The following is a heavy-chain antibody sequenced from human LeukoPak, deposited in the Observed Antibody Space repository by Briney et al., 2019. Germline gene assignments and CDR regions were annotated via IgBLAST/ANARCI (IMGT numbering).Heavy chain of an antibody. CDR3: ARANRVDIVATRLPDRIDY. V-gene: IGHV3-21*01. J-gene: IGHJ4*02. D-gene: IGHD5-12*01. CDR1: GFTFSSYS. CDR2: ISSSSSYI. Sequence: GGSLRLSCAASGFTFSSYSMNWVRQAPGKGLEWVSSISSSSSYIYYADSVKGRFTISRDNAKNSLYLQMNSLRAEDTAVYYCARANRVDIVATRLPDRIDYWGQGTLVTVSS.